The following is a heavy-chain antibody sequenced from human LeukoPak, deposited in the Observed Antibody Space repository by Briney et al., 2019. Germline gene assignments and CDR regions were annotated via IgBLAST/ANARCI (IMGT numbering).Heavy chain of an antibody. CDR2: IKSDGSST. CDR1: GFTFSSYS. V-gene: IGHV3-74*01. D-gene: IGHD5-18*01. J-gene: IGHJ4*02. Sequence: GGSLRLSCAASGFTFSSYSMNWVRHTPGKGLVWVSRIKSDGSSTSYADSVKGRFTISRDNAKNTLYLQMNSLRAEDTAVYYCARDGYSFGHDFDYWGQGTLVTVSS. CDR3: ARDGYSFGHDFDY.